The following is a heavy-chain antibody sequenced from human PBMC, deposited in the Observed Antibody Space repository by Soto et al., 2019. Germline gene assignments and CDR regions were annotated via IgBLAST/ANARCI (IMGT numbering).Heavy chain of an antibody. J-gene: IGHJ4*02. D-gene: IGHD3-22*01. V-gene: IGHV3-74*01. Sequence: EVQLVESGGGLVQPGGSLRLSCAASGFTFSSYWMHWVRQAPGKGLVWVSRINSDGSSTSYADSVKGRFTISRDNAKNPLYLQMNSLRAEDTDVYYCAIRASYYDSSGYFDYWGQGTLVTVSS. CDR1: GFTFSSYW. CDR2: INSDGSST. CDR3: AIRASYYDSSGYFDY.